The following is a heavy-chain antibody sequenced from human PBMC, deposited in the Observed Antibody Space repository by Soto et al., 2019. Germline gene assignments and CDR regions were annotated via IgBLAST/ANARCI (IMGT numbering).Heavy chain of an antibody. V-gene: IGHV3-30*18. D-gene: IGHD6-19*01. CDR3: AKSGGKWLGPNDY. J-gene: IGHJ4*02. Sequence: GGSLRLSCAASGFAFSDSWMSWVRQAPGKGLEWVAVISYDGSNKYYADSVKGRFTISRDNSKNTLYLQMNSLRAEDTAVYYCAKSGGKWLGPNDYWGQGTLVTVSS. CDR1: GFAFSDSW. CDR2: ISYDGSNK.